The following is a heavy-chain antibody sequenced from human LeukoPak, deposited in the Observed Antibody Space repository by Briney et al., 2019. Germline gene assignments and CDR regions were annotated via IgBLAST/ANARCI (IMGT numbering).Heavy chain of an antibody. V-gene: IGHV4-38-2*01. D-gene: IGHD3-16*01. Sequence: PSETLSLTCAVSGYSISSGYYWGWIRQTPGKGLEWIGSIYHSGSTYYNPSLKSRVAISVDTSKNQFSLKLSSVTAADTAVYYCARANDDFDYWGQGTLVTVSS. J-gene: IGHJ4*02. CDR2: IYHSGST. CDR1: GYSISSGYY. CDR3: ARANDDFDY.